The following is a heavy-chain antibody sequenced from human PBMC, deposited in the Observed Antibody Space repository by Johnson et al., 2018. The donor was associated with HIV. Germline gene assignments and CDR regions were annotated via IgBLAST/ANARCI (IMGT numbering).Heavy chain of an antibody. CDR1: GFTVSSNY. D-gene: IGHD1-26*01. CDR3: AKGLVGASSRAAFDI. CDR2: IYSGGST. Sequence: VQLVESGGGVVQPGRSLRLSCAASGFTVSSNYMSWVRQAPGKGLEWVSVIYSGGSTYYAESVKGRFTISRDKSKKTLYLQMNSLRAEDTAVYYCAKGLVGASSRAAFDIWGQGTMVTVSS. J-gene: IGHJ3*02. V-gene: IGHV3-53*01.